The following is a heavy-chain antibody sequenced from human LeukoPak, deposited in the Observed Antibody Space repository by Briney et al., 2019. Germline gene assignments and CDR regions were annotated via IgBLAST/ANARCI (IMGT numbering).Heavy chain of an antibody. Sequence: PSETLSLTCTVSGGSISSYYWSWIRQPAGKGLEWIGRIYTSGSTNYNPSLKSRVTMSVDMSKNQFSLKLSSVTAADTAVYYCARDIAVAALDAFDLWGQGTMVTVSS. CDR3: ARDIAVAALDAFDL. J-gene: IGHJ3*01. CDR1: GGSISSYY. CDR2: IYTSGST. D-gene: IGHD6-19*01. V-gene: IGHV4-4*07.